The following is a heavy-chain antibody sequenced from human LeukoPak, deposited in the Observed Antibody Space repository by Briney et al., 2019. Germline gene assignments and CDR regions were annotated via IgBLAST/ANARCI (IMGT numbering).Heavy chain of an antibody. CDR1: GFTVSSNY. Sequence: GGSPRLSCAASGFTVSSNYMSWVRQAPGKGLEWVSAISGSGDSTYYADSVKGRFTISRDNSKNTLYLQMNSLRAEDTAVYYCAKEGDSSSWYDLYDYWGQGTLVTVSS. D-gene: IGHD6-13*01. CDR3: AKEGDSSSWYDLYDY. V-gene: IGHV3-23*01. CDR2: ISGSGDST. J-gene: IGHJ4*02.